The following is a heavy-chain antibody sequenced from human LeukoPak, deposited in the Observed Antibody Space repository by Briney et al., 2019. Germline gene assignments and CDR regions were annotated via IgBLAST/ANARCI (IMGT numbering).Heavy chain of an antibody. CDR3: AKDVGSSSVVDY. CDR1: GFTFSSYG. CDR2: IWYDGSNK. D-gene: IGHD6-6*01. J-gene: IGHJ4*02. Sequence: GRSLRLSCAASGFTFSSYGMHWVRQAPGKGLEWVAVIWYDGSNKYYADSVKGRFTISRDNSKNTLYLQMHSLRAEDTAVYYCAKDVGSSSVVDYWGQGTLVTVSS. V-gene: IGHV3-33*06.